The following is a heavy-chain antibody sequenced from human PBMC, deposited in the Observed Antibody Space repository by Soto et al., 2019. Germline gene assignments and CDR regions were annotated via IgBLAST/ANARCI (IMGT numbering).Heavy chain of an antibody. CDR3: ASRGSLRFDYYGMDV. CDR1: GYSFTSYW. V-gene: IGHV5-10-1*01. D-gene: IGHD3-10*01. Sequence: GESLKISCKGSGYSFTSYWISWVRQMPGKGLEWMGRIDPSDSYTNYSPSFQGHVTISADKSISTAYLQWSSLKASDTAMYYCASRGSLRFDYYGMDVWGQGTTVTVSS. J-gene: IGHJ6*02. CDR2: IDPSDSYT.